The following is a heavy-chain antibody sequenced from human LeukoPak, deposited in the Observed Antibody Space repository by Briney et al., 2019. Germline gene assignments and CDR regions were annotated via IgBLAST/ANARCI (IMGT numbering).Heavy chain of an antibody. CDR2: IRSKANSYAT. CDR3: TRHMWGYVVVVAEEGYYYGMDV. D-gene: IGHD2-15*01. V-gene: IGHV3-73*01. CDR1: GFTFSGSA. J-gene: IGHJ6*02. Sequence: GGSLKLSCAASGFTFSGSAMHWVRQASGKGLEWVGRIRSKANSYATAYAASVKGRFTISRDDSKNTAYLQMNSLKTEDTAVYYCTRHMWGYVVVVAEEGYYYGMDVWGQGTTVTVSS.